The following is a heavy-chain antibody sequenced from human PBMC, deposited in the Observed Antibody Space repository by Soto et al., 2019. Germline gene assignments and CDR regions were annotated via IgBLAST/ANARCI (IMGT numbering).Heavy chain of an antibody. J-gene: IGHJ5*02. D-gene: IGHD3-10*01. V-gene: IGHV3-23*01. CDR2: LIGGHYGT. CDR1: GFTLQNYA. CDR3: AKGKSTGDIDSFDP. Sequence: GGSLRLSCTASGFTLQNYAMAWVRQAPGKGLEWVSTLIGGHYGTAYSYSVKGRFTVSRDNSKNCLYLQMNSLGVEDTAMYFCAKGKSTGDIDSFDPCGQGSLVTVSS.